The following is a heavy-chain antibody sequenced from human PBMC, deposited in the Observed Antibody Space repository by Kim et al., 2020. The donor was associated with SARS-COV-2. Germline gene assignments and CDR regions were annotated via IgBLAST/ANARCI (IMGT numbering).Heavy chain of an antibody. V-gene: IGHV5-10-1*01. D-gene: IGHD3-9*01. J-gene: IGHJ2*01. Sequence: GESLKISCKGSGYSFTSYWISWVRQMPGKGLEWMGKIDPSDSYTNYSPSFQGHVSISADKSISTAYLQWSSLKASDTAIYYCARRTLTGTWYFDLWGRGTLVTVSS. CDR2: IDPSDSYT. CDR1: GYSFTSYW. CDR3: ARRTLTGTWYFDL.